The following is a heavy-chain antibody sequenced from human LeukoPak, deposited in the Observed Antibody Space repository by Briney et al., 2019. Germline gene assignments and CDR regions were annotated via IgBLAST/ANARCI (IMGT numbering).Heavy chain of an antibody. V-gene: IGHV3-21*01. CDR3: ARSRGAMTGYYDAFDI. D-gene: IGHD3-9*01. CDR2: ISSSSSYI. CDR1: GFIFSSYS. Sequence: GGSLRLSCAASGFIFSSYSMNWVRQAPGKGLEWVSSISSSSSYIYYADSVKGRFTISRDNAKNSLYLQMNSLRAEDTAVYYCARSRGAMTGYYDAFDIWGQGTMVTVSS. J-gene: IGHJ3*02.